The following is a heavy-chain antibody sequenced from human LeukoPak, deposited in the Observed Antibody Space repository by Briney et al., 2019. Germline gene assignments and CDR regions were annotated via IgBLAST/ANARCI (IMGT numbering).Heavy chain of an antibody. D-gene: IGHD3-10*01. V-gene: IGHV4-39*01. J-gene: IGHJ4*02. Sequence: SETLSLTCTVSGGSISSYYWGWIRQPPGKGLEGIGSIYYSGSTYYNPSLKSRVTISVDTSKNQFSLKLSSVTAADTAVYYCASSSMVRGVIINVYWGQGTLVTVSS. CDR3: ASSSMVRGVIINVY. CDR1: GGSISSYY. CDR2: IYYSGST.